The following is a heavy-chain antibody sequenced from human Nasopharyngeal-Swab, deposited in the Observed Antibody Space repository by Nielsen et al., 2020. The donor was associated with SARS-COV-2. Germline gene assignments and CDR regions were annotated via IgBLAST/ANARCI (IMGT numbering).Heavy chain of an antibody. D-gene: IGHD1-26*01. CDR1: GSTFRRCS. CDR3: AKESGSYLYYYYGTDV. J-gene: IGHJ6*02. CDR2: ISASGSST. V-gene: IGHV3-23*01. Sequence: GESLKISCAATGSTFRRCSMSWVRQAPGKGLEWVSAISASGSSTYYADSVKGRFTISRDNSQNTLYLQMSSLRVEDTAVYYCAKESGSYLYYYYGTDVWGQGTTVTVSS.